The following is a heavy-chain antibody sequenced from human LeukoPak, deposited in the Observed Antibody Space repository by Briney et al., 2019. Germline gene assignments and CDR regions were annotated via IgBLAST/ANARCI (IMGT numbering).Heavy chain of an antibody. CDR3: ARDLGQYYDTSDNWFDP. CDR1: GFTFSNYW. J-gene: IGHJ5*02. V-gene: IGHV3-74*01. Sequence: GGSLRLSCAASGFTFSNYWMHWVRQTPGKGLVWVSRINSDGINTSYADSVKGRFTISRDNAKNTLNLQMNSLRAEDTAVYYCARDLGQYYDTSDNWFDPWGQGTLVTVSS. CDR2: INSDGINT. D-gene: IGHD3-22*01.